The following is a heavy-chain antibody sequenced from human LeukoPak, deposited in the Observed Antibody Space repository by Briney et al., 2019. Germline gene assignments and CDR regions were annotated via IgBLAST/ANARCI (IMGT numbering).Heavy chain of an antibody. CDR1: RFTFSTYA. CDR2: ISGSGGTI. CDR3: AKGGPGVVVVAASSCDF. V-gene: IGHV3-23*01. D-gene: IGHD2-15*01. J-gene: IGHJ4*02. Sequence: GGSLRLSCAASRFTFSTYAMSWVRQTPGKGLEWVSTISGSGGTIYYADSVKGRFAISRANSKNTLYVQMKSLRAQHTAVYYCAKGGPGVVVVAASSCDFWGQGTLVTVSS.